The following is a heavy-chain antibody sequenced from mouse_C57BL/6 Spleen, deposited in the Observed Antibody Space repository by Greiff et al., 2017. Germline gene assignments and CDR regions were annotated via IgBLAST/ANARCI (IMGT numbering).Heavy chain of an antibody. D-gene: IGHD1-1*01. CDR1: GFTFSDYG. Sequence: DVQLVESGGGLVKPGGSLKLSCAASGFTFSDYGMHWVRQAPEKGLEWVAYISSGSSTIYYADTVKGRFTISRDNAKNTLFLQMTSLRSEDTAMYYCARPFYYGSSYEGFAYWGQGTLVTVSA. CDR3: ARPFYYGSSYEGFAY. J-gene: IGHJ3*01. V-gene: IGHV5-17*01. CDR2: ISSGSSTI.